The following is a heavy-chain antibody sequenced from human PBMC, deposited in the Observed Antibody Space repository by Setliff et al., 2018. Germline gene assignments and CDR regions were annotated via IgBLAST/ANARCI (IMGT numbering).Heavy chain of an antibody. CDR2: ISSSSSII. CDR3: AKVGIFGGGYFDL. Sequence: GGSLRLSCVGSGFNFRNYEMNWVRRAPGKGLEWISYISSSSSIIYYADSVKGRFTISRDNAKNSLYLQMNSLRGEDTAVYYCAKVGIFGGGYFDLWGLGTLVTVSS. J-gene: IGHJ4*02. CDR1: GFNFRNYE. D-gene: IGHD3-3*01. V-gene: IGHV3-48*03.